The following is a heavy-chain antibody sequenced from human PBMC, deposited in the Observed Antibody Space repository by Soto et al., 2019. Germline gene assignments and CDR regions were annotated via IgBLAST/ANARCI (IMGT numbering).Heavy chain of an antibody. CDR1: GVSISSGGYY. J-gene: IGHJ4*02. CDR2: IYYSGST. Sequence: QVQLQESGPGLVKPSQTLSLTCNVSGVSISSGGYYWSWIRQHPAKGLEWIGHIYYSGSTYYNPSLKSRFTISVDTSKNQFYLKLSSVTAADTAVYYCARGRPDDYGDPDYFDYWGQGALVTVSS. V-gene: IGHV4-31*03. CDR3: ARGRPDDYGDPDYFDY. D-gene: IGHD4-17*01.